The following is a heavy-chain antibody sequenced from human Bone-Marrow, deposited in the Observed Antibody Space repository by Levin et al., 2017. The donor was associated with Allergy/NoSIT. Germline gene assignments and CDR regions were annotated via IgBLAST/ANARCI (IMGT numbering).Heavy chain of an antibody. CDR2: ISSNGDRI. CDR3: TKESYRYYGMDV. Sequence: GGSLRLSCAASGFIFSSYEMNWVRQAPGKGLEWISYISSNGDRIHYADSVKGRFTISRDNGKNSLYLQMNSLRVEDTALYYCTKESYRYYGMDVWGQGTAVAVSS. J-gene: IGHJ6*02. CDR1: GFIFSSYE. D-gene: IGHD3-16*01. V-gene: IGHV3-48*03.